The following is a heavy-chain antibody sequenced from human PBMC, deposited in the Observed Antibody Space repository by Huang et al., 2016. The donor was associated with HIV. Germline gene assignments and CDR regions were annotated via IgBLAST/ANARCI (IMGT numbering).Heavy chain of an antibody. CDR1: GFIFSDYT. CDR2: ISGSLNII. Sequence: EIQLVESGGGLVKPGGSLRLSCTASGFIFSDYTMNWVRQAPGEGPEWVSFISGSLNIIYYADSVKGRFTISRDYTKNSLYRRMDSLRVEDTGVYYWARAGGNYLAHGMDVWGQGTTVTVSS. V-gene: IGHV3-21*02. CDR3: ARAGGNYLAHGMDV. D-gene: IGHD1-1*01. J-gene: IGHJ6*02.